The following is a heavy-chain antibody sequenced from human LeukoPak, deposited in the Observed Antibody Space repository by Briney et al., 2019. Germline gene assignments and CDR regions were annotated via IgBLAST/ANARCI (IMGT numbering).Heavy chain of an antibody. V-gene: IGHV3-73*01. Sequence: GGSLRLSCAASGFTFSVSAMHWVRQASGKGLEWVGRIKNKPNSHATEYAASVKGRFTISRDDSKTTAYLQMNSLKTEDTAVYYCTRQRGSCSGGNCCFDYWGQGTPVTASS. D-gene: IGHD2-15*01. J-gene: IGHJ4*02. CDR1: GFTFSVSA. CDR2: IKNKPNSHAT. CDR3: TRQRGSCSGGNCCFDY.